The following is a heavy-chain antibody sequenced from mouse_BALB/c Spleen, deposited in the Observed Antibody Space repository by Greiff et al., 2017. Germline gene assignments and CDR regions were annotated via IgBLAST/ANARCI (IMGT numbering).Heavy chain of an antibody. D-gene: IGHD2-3*01. V-gene: IGHV5-4*02. CDR2: ISDGGSYT. CDR3: ARDRVDGYPHYYAMDY. Sequence: EVMLVESGGGLVKPGGSLKLSCAASGFTFSDYYMYWVRQTPEKRLEWVATISDGGSYTYYPDSVKGRFTISRDNAKNNLYLQMSSLKSEDTAMYYCARDRVDGYPHYYAMDYWGQGTSVTVSS. CDR1: GFTFSDYY. J-gene: IGHJ4*01.